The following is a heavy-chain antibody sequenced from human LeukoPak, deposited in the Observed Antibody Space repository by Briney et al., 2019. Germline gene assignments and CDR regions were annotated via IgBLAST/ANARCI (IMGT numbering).Heavy chain of an antibody. CDR1: GFTFSNYA. J-gene: IGHJ4*02. Sequence: GGSLRLSCAASGFTFSNYAMSWVRQAPGRGLEWVSAISGDADSTYYADSVKGRFTISRDNSKNTLYLQVNSLRADDTAVYYCAKKEGGFDHWGQGALVTVSS. V-gene: IGHV3-23*01. CDR3: AKKEGGFDH. D-gene: IGHD1-26*01. CDR2: ISGDADST.